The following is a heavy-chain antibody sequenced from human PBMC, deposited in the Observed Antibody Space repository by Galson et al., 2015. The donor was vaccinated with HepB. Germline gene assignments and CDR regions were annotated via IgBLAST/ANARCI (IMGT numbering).Heavy chain of an antibody. CDR3: ARGEQWLVLNYYYGMDV. J-gene: IGHJ6*02. CDR1: GFTFSSYS. CDR2: ISSSSSYI. Sequence: SLRLSCAASGFTFSSYSMNWVRQAPGKGLEWVSSISSSSSYIYYADSVKGRFTISRDNAKNSLYLQMNSLRAEDTAVYYCARGEQWLVLNYYYGMDVWGQGTTVTVSS. D-gene: IGHD6-19*01. V-gene: IGHV3-21*01.